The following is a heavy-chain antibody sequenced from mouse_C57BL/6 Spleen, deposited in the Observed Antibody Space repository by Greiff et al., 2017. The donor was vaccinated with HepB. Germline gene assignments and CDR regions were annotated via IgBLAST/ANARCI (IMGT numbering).Heavy chain of an antibody. CDR3: ARRRGGSSDDAMDD. J-gene: IGHJ4*01. V-gene: IGHV1-64*01. CDR1: GYTFTSYW. CDR2: IHPNSGST. Sequence: QVQLQQPGAELVKPGASVKLSCKASGYTFTSYWMHWVKQRPGQGLEWIGMIHPNSGSTNYNEKFKSKATLTVDKSSSTAYMQLSSLTSEDSAVYYCARRRGGSSDDAMDDWGKGTTVTVSS. D-gene: IGHD1-1*01.